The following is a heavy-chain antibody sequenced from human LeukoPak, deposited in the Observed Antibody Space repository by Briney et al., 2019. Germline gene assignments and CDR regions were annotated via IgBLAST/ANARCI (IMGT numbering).Heavy chain of an antibody. D-gene: IGHD6-19*01. CDR3: ARTSVHDAFDI. CDR2: IYYTGST. J-gene: IGHJ3*02. Sequence: SETLSLTCTVSGGSISSSSYYWGWIRQPPGKGPEWIGSIYYTGSTYYNPSLKSRVTISVDTSKNQFSLKLSSVTAADTAVYYCARTSVHDAFDIWGQGTMVTVSS. CDR1: GGSISSSSYY. V-gene: IGHV4-39*01.